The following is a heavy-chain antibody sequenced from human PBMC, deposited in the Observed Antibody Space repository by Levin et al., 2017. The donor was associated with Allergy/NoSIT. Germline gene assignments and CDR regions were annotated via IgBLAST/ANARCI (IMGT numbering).Heavy chain of an antibody. V-gene: IGHV3-11*01. Sequence: GESLKISCAASGFTFSDYYMSWIRQAPGKGLEWVSYISSSGSTIYYADSVKGRFTISRDNAKNSLYLQMNSLRAEDTAVYYCARGARSLNFDYWGQGTLVTVSS. J-gene: IGHJ4*02. D-gene: IGHD1-14*01. CDR2: ISSSGSTI. CDR3: ARGARSLNFDY. CDR1: GFTFSDYY.